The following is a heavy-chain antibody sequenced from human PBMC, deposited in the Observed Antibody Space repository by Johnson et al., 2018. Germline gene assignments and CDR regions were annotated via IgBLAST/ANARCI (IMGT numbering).Heavy chain of an antibody. D-gene: IGHD3-9*01. CDR1: GFTFSSYG. J-gene: IGHJ1*01. CDR3: AKDVRLLRYFDWGFIFQH. CDR2: ISYDGTNK. Sequence: QVQLVQSGGGVVQPGRSLRLSCAASGFTFSSYGMHWVRQAPGKGLEWVAVISYDGTNKYYADSVKGRFTISRDNSKNTLYLQRKSLSEEDTAVYNCAKDVRLLRYFDWGFIFQHWGQGTLVTVSS. V-gene: IGHV3-30*18.